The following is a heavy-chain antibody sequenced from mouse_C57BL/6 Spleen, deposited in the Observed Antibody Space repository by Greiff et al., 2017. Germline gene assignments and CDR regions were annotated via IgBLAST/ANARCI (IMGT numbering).Heavy chain of an antibody. V-gene: IGHV3-6*01. J-gene: IGHJ2*01. CDR1: GYSITSGYY. Sequence: DVKLQESGPGLVKPSQSLSLTCSVTGYSITSGYYWNWIRQFPGNKLEWMGYISYDGSNNYNPSLKNRISITRDTSKNQFFLKLNSVTTEDTATYYCARRYDYYFDYWGQGTTLTVSS. D-gene: IGHD2-4*01. CDR3: ARRYDYYFDY. CDR2: ISYDGSN.